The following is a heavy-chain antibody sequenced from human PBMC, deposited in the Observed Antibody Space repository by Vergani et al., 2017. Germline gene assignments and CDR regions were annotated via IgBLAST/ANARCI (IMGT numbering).Heavy chain of an antibody. Sequence: EVHLLESGGGLVQSGGSLRLSCAASGFTFSNSAVSWVRQAPGRGLAWVSSISGPGLSTYYADSVKGRFSISRDNSKNTLYLQMNSLRAEDTAVYYCAKLLGYCSSTSCEGYMDVWGKGTTVTVSS. J-gene: IGHJ6*03. CDR1: GFTFSNSA. D-gene: IGHD2-2*01. CDR2: ISGPGLST. V-gene: IGHV3-23*01. CDR3: AKLLGYCSSTSCEGYMDV.